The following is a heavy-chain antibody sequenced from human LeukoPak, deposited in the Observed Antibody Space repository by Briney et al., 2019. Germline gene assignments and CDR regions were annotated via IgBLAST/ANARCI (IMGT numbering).Heavy chain of an antibody. CDR1: GGTFSSYA. CDR2: IIPIFGTA. D-gene: IGHD3-3*01. J-gene: IGHJ6*03. CDR3: ARGVTYYDFWSGYSAKPYYYMDV. V-gene: IGHV1-69*06. Sequence: ASVKVSCKASGGTFSSYAISWVRQAPGQGLEWMGGIIPIFGTANYAQKFQGRVTITADKSTSTAYMELSSLRSEDTAVYYCARGVTYYDFWSGYSAKPYYYMDVRGKGTTVTVSS.